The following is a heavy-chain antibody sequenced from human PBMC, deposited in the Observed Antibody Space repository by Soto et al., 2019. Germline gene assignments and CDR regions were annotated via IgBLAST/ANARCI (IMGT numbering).Heavy chain of an antibody. CDR1: GDSVSSNSAA. CDR2: TYYRSKWYN. D-gene: IGHD3-22*01. Sequence: SQTLSLTCAISGDSVSSNSAAWNWIRQSPSRGLEWLGRTYYRSKWYNDYAVSVKSRITINPDTSKNQFSLQLNSVTPEDTAVYYCARDIYYDSSGYYPPADYYYYGMDVWGQGTTVTVSS. J-gene: IGHJ6*02. CDR3: ARDIYYDSSGYYPPADYYYYGMDV. V-gene: IGHV6-1*01.